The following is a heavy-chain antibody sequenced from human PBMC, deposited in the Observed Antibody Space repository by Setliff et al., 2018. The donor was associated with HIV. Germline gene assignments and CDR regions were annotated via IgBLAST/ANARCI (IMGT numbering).Heavy chain of an antibody. J-gene: IGHJ4*02. V-gene: IGHV4-31*03. Sequence: SETLSLTCTVSGVSISSGGYYWNWIRQHPGKGLEWIGYISSRGSTYYNPSLKSRITMSVDTSQNQVSLKLSSVTAADTAVYYCARDRYAGEIDYWGQGTLVTVSS. D-gene: IGHD3-10*01. CDR3: ARDRYAGEIDY. CDR2: ISSRGST. CDR1: GVSISSGGYY.